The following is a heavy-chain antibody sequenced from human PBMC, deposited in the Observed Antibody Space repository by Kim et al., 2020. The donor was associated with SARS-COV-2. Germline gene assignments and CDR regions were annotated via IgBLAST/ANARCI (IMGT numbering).Heavy chain of an antibody. J-gene: IGHJ4*02. Sequence: STSYADSVKGRFTISRDNSKNTLYLQMNSLGAEDTAVYYCAKSSVVPPDYWGQGTLVTVSS. V-gene: IGHV3-23*01. CDR2: ST. D-gene: IGHD3-22*01. CDR3: AKSSVVPPDY.